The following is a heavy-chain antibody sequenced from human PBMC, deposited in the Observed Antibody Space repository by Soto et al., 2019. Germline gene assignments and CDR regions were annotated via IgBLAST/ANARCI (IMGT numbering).Heavy chain of an antibody. CDR2: IKEDGSEK. J-gene: IGHJ4*02. CDR1: GFTFISYW. D-gene: IGHD6-6*01. V-gene: IGHV3-7*01. Sequence: GGSLRLSCAASGFTFISYWMSWVLQAPGKGLEWVANIKEDGSEKYLVDSVKGRFTISRDNAKNSLSLQMNSLRAEDTAVYYCARGIAARPAPCDYWGQGTLVTVSS. CDR3: ARGIAARPAPCDY.